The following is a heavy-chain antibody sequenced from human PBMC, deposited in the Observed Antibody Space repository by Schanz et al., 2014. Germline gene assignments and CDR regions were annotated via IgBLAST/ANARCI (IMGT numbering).Heavy chain of an antibody. CDR3: ARENLNWEAFDI. V-gene: IGHV3-11*01. D-gene: IGHD7-27*01. J-gene: IGHJ3*02. CDR2: ISRDGTTS. Sequence: VQLVESGGGLVKPGGSLRLSCAASGFIFNDYYMNWIRQAPGKGLEWLSYISRDGTTSYYADSVKGRFTISRDNAKNSLYLEMTSPRGEDTAVYYCARENLNWEAFDIWGQGTVVTVSS. CDR1: GFIFNDYY.